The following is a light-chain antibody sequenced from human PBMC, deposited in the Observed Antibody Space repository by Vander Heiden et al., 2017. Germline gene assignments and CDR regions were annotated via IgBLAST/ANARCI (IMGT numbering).Light chain of an antibody. CDR3: QQDDSIPYT. V-gene: IGKV4-1*01. J-gene: IGKJ2*01. CDR1: QSVLYSSNNKNY. Sequence: DIVMTQSPARLAVSLGERATINCKSSQSVLYSSNNKNYLAWYQQKPGQPPKLLIYWASTRESGVPDRFSGSGSGTDFTLTISSLQAEDVAVYYCQQDDSIPYTFGQGTKVEIK. CDR2: WAS.